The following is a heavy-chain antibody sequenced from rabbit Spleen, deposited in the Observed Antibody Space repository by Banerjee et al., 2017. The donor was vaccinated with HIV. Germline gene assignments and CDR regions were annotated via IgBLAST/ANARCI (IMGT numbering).Heavy chain of an antibody. CDR2: IAGAT. CDR3: ARDGTGGSYFGW. Sequence: QEQLVESGGGLVKPGASLTLTSKASGFDFSSSFYMCWVRQAPGKGLEWIACIAGATYYATWAKGRFIMSRTSSTTVTLQMTSLTDADTATYFCARDGTGGSYFGWWGPGTLVTVS. V-gene: IGHV1S45*01. CDR1: GFDFSSSFY. D-gene: IGHD8-1*01. J-gene: IGHJ6*01.